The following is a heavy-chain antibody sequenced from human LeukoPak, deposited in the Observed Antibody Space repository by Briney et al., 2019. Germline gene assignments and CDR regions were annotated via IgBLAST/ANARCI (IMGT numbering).Heavy chain of an antibody. D-gene: IGHD3-10*01. V-gene: IGHV1-18*01. J-gene: IGHJ4*02. CDR2: ISAYYGNT. CDR1: GYTFPSYG. CDR3: ARSPPGPSGSPIFDY. Sequence: ASVKVSCKASGYTFPSYGISWVRQAPGQGLEGMGWISAYYGNTNYEKKLQGRVTMTTDTSTSTAYMELRSLRSDDTAVYYCARSPPGPSGSPIFDYWGQGTLVTVSS.